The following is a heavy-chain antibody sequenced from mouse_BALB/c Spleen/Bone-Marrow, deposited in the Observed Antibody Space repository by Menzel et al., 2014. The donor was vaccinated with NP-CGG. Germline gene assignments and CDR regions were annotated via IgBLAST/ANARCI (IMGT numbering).Heavy chain of an antibody. CDR2: ISYSGFT. J-gene: IGHJ3*01. V-gene: IGHV3-2*02. CDR3: SRDYRYDTWFSY. Sequence: EVKLVESGPGLVKPSQSLSPTCTVTGYSITSDYAWNWIRQFPGNKLEWMGYISYSGFTSYNPSLKSRISIARDTSKNQFFLQLNSVTTEDTATYYCSRDYRYDTWFSYWGQGTLVTVSA. CDR1: GYSITSDYA. D-gene: IGHD2-14*01.